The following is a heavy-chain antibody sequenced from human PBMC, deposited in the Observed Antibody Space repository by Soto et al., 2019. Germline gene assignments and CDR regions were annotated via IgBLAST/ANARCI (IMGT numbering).Heavy chain of an antibody. CDR1: GGSISSSSYY. Sequence: SETLSLTCTVSGGSISSSSYYWGWIRQPPGKGLEWIGSIYYSGSTYYNPSLKSRVTISVDTSKNQFSLKLSSVTAADTAVYYCIKTSDSSGYYYPAYFDYWGQGTLVTVS. CDR3: IKTSDSSGYYYPAYFDY. CDR2: IYYSGST. J-gene: IGHJ4*02. V-gene: IGHV4-39*01. D-gene: IGHD3-22*01.